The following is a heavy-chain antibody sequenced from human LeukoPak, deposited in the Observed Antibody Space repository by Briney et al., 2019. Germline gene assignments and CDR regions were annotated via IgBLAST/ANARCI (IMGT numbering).Heavy chain of an antibody. V-gene: IGHV3-7*01. Sequence: GGSLRLSCAASGFTFSDYWMSWARQAPGKGLEWVATINRDGGEKYYVDSVKGRFIISRDYSKNSLYLQFSSLRSDDTAMYYFASGCISSAGITIGSFDPWGQGTLVTVSS. CDR1: GFTFSDYW. CDR3: ASGCISSAGITIGSFDP. D-gene: IGHD1-14*01. J-gene: IGHJ5*02. CDR2: INRDGGEK.